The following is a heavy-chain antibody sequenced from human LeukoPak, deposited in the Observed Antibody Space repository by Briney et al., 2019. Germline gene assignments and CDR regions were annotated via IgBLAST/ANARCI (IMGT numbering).Heavy chain of an antibody. CDR3: ARSGYCSSTSCYGTKYFQH. V-gene: IGHV4-34*01. J-gene: IGHJ1*01. CDR1: GGSFSGYY. D-gene: IGHD2-2*01. Sequence: SETLSLTCAVYGGSFSGYYWSWIRQPPGKGLEWIGEINHSGSTNCNPSLKSRVTISVDTSKNQFSLKLSSVTAADTAVYYCARSGYCSSTSCYGTKYFQHWGQGTLVTVSS. CDR2: INHSGST.